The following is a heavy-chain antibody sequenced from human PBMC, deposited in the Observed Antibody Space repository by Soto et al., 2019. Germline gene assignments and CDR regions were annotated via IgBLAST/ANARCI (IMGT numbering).Heavy chain of an antibody. CDR1: GFTFSSYG. D-gene: IGHD3-16*01. V-gene: IGHV3-30*18. Sequence: QVQLVESGGGVVQPGRSLRLSCAASGFTFSSYGMHWVRQAPGKGLEWVAVRSYDGSYKYYADSVKGRFTISRDNSKNTLYLKMNSLRAGDTAVYYCAKWNGGFDYGGQGPLVTVSS. CDR2: RSYDGSYK. CDR3: AKWNGGFDY. J-gene: IGHJ4*02.